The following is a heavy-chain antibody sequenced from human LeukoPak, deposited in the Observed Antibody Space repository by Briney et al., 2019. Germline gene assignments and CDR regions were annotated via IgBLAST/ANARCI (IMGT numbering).Heavy chain of an antibody. CDR3: ARPRAVAGWGAFDI. J-gene: IGHJ3*02. Sequence: GESLKISCKGSGYSFTSYWIGWVRQMPGKGLEWMGIIYPGDSNTRYSPSFQGQVTISADKSISTAYLQWSSLKASDSAMYYCARPRAVAGWGAFDIWGQGTMVTVSS. CDR2: IYPGDSNT. D-gene: IGHD6-19*01. V-gene: IGHV5-51*01. CDR1: GYSFTSYW.